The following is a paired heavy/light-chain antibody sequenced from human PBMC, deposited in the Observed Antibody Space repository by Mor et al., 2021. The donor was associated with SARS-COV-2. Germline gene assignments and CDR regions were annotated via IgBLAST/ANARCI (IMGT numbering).Heavy chain of an antibody. CDR2: IYWDDDK. D-gene: IGHD3-22*01. CDR1: GFSLSTSGVG. V-gene: IGHV2-5*02. CDR3: AHSHDSSGYYYAVAAFDI. J-gene: IGHJ3*02. Sequence: QITLKESGPTLVKPTQTLTLTCTFSGFSLSTSGVGVGWIRQPPGKALEWLALIYWDDDKRYSPSLKSRLTITKDTSKNQVVLTMTNMDPVDTATYYCAHSHDSSGYYYAVAAFDIWGQGTMVTVSS.
Light chain of an antibody. J-gene: IGLJ2*01. Sequence: SSELTQDPAVSVALGQTVRITCQGDSLRSYYASWYQQKPGQAPVLVIYGKNNRPSGIPDRFSGSSSGNTASLTITGAQAEDEADYYCNSRDSSGNDVVFGGGTKLTVL. V-gene: IGLV3-19*01. CDR3: NSRDSSGNDVV. CDR2: GKN. CDR1: SLRSYY.